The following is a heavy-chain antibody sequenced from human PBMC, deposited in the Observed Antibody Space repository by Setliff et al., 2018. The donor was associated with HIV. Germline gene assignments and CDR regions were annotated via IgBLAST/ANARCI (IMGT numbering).Heavy chain of an antibody. D-gene: IGHD2-15*01. CDR2: IGGHGSII. CDR3: ARELVLD. CDR1: GLIFSSYE. V-gene: IGHV3-48*03. Sequence: LRFCCAASGLIFSSYEMNWVRQAPGKGLEWISFIGGHGSIIHYADSVKGRFTISRDNAKNSVYLQMNSLRAEDTAVYYCARELVLDWGQGTLVTVSS. J-gene: IGHJ4*02.